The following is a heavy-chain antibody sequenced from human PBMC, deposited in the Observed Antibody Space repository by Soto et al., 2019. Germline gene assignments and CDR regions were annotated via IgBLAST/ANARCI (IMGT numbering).Heavy chain of an antibody. CDR3: DKNNVGNAARYKL. V-gene: IGHV3-30*18. D-gene: IGHD1-20*01. Sequence: QVQLVESGGGVVQPARSLRLSCAASGFTFSSFGMHWVRQAPGKGLEWVALISYDGTTEYYTTTVKGRFTISRDNFKDALCLNLTSWKAKETAVYYCDKNNVGNAARYKLWGRLTMVHVFS. CDR2: ISYDGTTE. CDR1: GFTFSSFG. J-gene: IGHJ3*01.